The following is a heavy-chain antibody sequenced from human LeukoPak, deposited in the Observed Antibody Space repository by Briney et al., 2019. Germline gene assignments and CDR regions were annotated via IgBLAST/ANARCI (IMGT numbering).Heavy chain of an antibody. J-gene: IGHJ4*02. Sequence: SQTLSLTCAISGDSFSSNSAAWNWIRQSPSRGLEWLGRTYYRSKWYNDYAVSVKSRVTINPDTSKNQFSLKLSSVTAADTAVYYCARGGKHWYSSGWSYFDYWGQGTLVTVSS. CDR2: TYYRSKWYN. V-gene: IGHV6-1*01. D-gene: IGHD6-19*01. CDR1: GDSFSSNSAA. CDR3: ARGGKHWYSSGWSYFDY.